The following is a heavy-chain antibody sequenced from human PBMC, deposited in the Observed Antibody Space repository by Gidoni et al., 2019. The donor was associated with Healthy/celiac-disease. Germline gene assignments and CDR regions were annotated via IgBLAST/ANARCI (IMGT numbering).Heavy chain of an antibody. Sequence: QVQLQESGPGLVKPSETLSLTCTVSGGSVSSGSYYWSWIRQPPGKGLAWIGYIYYSGSTNYNPSLKSRVTISVDTSKNQFSLKLSAVTAADTAVYYCARVGVSEWLRFPDYWGQGTLVTVSS. CDR3: ARVGVSEWLRFPDY. CDR2: IYYSGST. D-gene: IGHD5-12*01. CDR1: GGSVSSGSYY. V-gene: IGHV4-61*01. J-gene: IGHJ4*02.